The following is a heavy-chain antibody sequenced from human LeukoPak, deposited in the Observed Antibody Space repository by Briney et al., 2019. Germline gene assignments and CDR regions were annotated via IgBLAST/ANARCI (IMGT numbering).Heavy chain of an antibody. CDR1: GFTFDDYA. Sequence: GGSLRLSCAASGFTFDDYAMHWVRQAPGKGLEWVSGISWNSGSIGYADSVKGRFTISRDNAKNSLYLQMNSLRAEDTALYYCAKDHCSSTSCSSDYWGQGTLVTVSS. V-gene: IGHV3-9*01. J-gene: IGHJ4*02. D-gene: IGHD2-2*01. CDR2: ISWNSGSI. CDR3: AKDHCSSTSCSSDY.